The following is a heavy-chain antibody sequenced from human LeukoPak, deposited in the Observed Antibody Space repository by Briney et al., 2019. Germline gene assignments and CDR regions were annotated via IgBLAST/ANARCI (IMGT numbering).Heavy chain of an antibody. CDR1: GYTLTELS. Sequence: VASVKVSCKVSGYTLTELSVHWVRQAPGKGLEWMGGFDPEDGETIYAQKFQGRVTMTEDTSTDTAYMELSSLRSEDTAVYYCATDRYCSSTSCFPFDYWGQGTLVIVSS. D-gene: IGHD2-2*01. J-gene: IGHJ4*02. V-gene: IGHV1-24*01. CDR2: FDPEDGET. CDR3: ATDRYCSSTSCFPFDY.